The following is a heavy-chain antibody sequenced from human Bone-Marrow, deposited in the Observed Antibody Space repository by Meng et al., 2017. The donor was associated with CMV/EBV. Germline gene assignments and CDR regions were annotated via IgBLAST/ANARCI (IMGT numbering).Heavy chain of an antibody. Sequence: ASVKVSCKASGYTFTSYDINWVRHATGQGLEWMGWMNPNSGNTGYAQKFQGRVTMTRSTSISTAYMELSSLRSEDTAVYYCARHGYYGSGSYYKPVYYYYYGMDVWGQGTTVTVSS. CDR3: ARHGYYGSGSYYKPVYYYYYGMDV. V-gene: IGHV1-8*01. D-gene: IGHD3-10*01. CDR2: MNPNSGNT. CDR1: GYTFTSYD. J-gene: IGHJ6*02.